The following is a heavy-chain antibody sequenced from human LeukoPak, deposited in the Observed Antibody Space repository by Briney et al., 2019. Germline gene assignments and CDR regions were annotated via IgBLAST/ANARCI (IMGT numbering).Heavy chain of an antibody. D-gene: IGHD5-18*01. V-gene: IGHV4-39*01. CDR2: IYYSKNT. CDR1: GGSISSSSAY. CDR3: VSPRGFSYGYFDY. Sequence: SETLSLTCTVSGGSISSSSAYWRWIRQPPGKGLEWIGSIYYSKNTYYNPSLKSRVTISADTSKNQFSLTLGSVSATDTAVYYCVSPRGFSYGYFDYWGQGTLVTVSS. J-gene: IGHJ4*02.